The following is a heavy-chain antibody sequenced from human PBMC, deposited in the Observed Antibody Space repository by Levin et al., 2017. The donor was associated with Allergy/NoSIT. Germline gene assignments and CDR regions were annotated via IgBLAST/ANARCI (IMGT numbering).Heavy chain of an antibody. D-gene: IGHD3-10*01. Sequence: RGESLKISCAASGFTFSSYSMNWVRQAPGKGLEWVSSISSSSSYIYYADSVKGRFTISRDNAKNSLYLQMNSLRAEDTAVYYCARDRGLLWFRESPPPRHGFDYWGQGTLVTVSS. J-gene: IGHJ4*02. V-gene: IGHV3-21*01. CDR2: ISSSSSYI. CDR3: ARDRGLLWFRESPPPRHGFDY. CDR1: GFTFSSYS.